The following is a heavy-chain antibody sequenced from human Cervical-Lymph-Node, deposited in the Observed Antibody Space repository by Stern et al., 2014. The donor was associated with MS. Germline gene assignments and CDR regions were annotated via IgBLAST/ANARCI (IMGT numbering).Heavy chain of an antibody. CDR1: GGSISSSNG. Sequence: QMQLQESGPGLVKPSGTLSLTCAVSGGSISSSNGWRWVRQPPGKGLEWRGEIYHSGGTNYNPSPKRRVPISVDKPKNQFSLKLSSVPAADTAVYYCARGLRWSSGYHLYYWGQGTLVTVSS. CDR2: IYHSGGT. J-gene: IGHJ4*02. D-gene: IGHD3-22*01. CDR3: ARGLRWSSGYHLYY. V-gene: IGHV4-4*02.